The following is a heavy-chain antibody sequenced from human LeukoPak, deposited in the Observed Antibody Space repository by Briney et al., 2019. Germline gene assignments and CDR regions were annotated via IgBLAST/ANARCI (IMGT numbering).Heavy chain of an antibody. CDR2: VYYSGGT. J-gene: IGHJ4*02. D-gene: IGHD5-12*01. CDR3: ASHSGGYAY. CDR1: GGSISSGAYS. Sequence: PSETLSLTCAVSGGSISSGAYSWSWIRQPPRTGLEWIGYVYYSGGTYYNPSLKSRVTISVDTSKNQFSLKLSSVTAADTAVYYCASHSGGYAYWGQGTLVTVSS. V-gene: IGHV4-30-4*07.